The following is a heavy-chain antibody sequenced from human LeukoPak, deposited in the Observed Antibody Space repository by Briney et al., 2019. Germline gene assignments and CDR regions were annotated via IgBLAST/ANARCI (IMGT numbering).Heavy chain of an antibody. D-gene: IGHD2-2*01. V-gene: IGHV3-23*01. CDR1: GFTFNNYA. J-gene: IGHJ6*02. CDR3: ARGWGYCSSTSCRYYYYYYGMDV. Sequence: GGSLRLSCAASGFTFNNYAMIWVRQAPGKGLQWVSAIRSSGASTYYADSVKGRFTISRDNSKNTLYLQMNSLRAEDTAVYYCARGWGYCSSTSCRYYYYYYGMDVWGQGTTVTVSS. CDR2: IRSSGAST.